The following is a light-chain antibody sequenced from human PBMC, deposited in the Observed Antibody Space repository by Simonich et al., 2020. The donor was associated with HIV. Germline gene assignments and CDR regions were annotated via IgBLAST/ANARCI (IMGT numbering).Light chain of an antibody. V-gene: IGKV1-27*01. Sequence: IRMTQSPSSLSAYIGDRVTITCRASQGIRSYLAWYQQKPGKVPKLLIYAASTLQSGVPSRFSGSGSGTDFTLTISSLQPEDVATYYCQKYNSAPWTFGQGTKVEIK. CDR2: AAS. CDR1: QGIRSY. CDR3: QKYNSAPWT. J-gene: IGKJ1*01.